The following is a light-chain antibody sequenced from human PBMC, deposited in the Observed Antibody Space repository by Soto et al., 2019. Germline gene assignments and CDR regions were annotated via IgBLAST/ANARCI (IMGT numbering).Light chain of an antibody. Sequence: DIQMTQSPSSLSASAGDRVTITCQASQDISNHLNWYQQKAGKAPKLLINDASNLEXGVPXRFXXXXXXXXXXXXXXXLQPEDIXTYYCQQYVNALTFGGGTKVEIK. CDR3: QQYVNALT. CDR2: DAS. V-gene: IGKV1-33*01. J-gene: IGKJ4*01. CDR1: QDISNH.